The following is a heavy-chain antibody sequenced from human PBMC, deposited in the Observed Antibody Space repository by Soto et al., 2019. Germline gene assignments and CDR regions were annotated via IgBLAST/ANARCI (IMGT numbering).Heavy chain of an antibody. CDR3: VRCGGNDPFEY. Sequence: QLRLQESGSGVVKTSESLFLTCTVFGASISYGGYSWSWIRQSPRRVVEWIGHITHLENTYFNPSFKSRVTTSIDRTKNHFSLKVTSMTAADKGRYFCVRCGGNDPFEYGGQGILVTVSS. V-gene: IGHV4-30-2*06. D-gene: IGHD2-21*01. CDR1: GASISYGGYS. CDR2: ITHLENT. J-gene: IGHJ4*02.